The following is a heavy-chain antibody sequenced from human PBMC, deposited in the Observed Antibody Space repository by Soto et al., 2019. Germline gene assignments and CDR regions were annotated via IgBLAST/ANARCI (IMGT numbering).Heavy chain of an antibody. Sequence: GGPLRLSCTGSGFTFADYTISWVRQAPGKGLEWVGLIRSEANGGTTHYAASVHGGFIISRDDSRGIAFLQMNNLKSEDTAVYYCTRVGKFDYWGQGTLVTLSS. J-gene: IGHJ4*02. CDR3: TRVGKFDY. V-gene: IGHV3-49*04. CDR2: IRSEANGGTT. CDR1: GFTFADYT. D-gene: IGHD1-26*01.